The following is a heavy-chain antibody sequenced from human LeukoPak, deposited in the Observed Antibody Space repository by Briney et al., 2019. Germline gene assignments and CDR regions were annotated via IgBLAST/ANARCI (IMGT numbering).Heavy chain of an antibody. Sequence: ASVKVSCKASGYTFTSYGINWVRQATGQGLEWMGWMNPNSGNTGYAQKFQGRVTMTRNTSISTAYMELSSLRSEDTAVYYCARGRYDSGGYYPDYWGQGTLVTVSS. J-gene: IGHJ4*02. V-gene: IGHV1-8*01. D-gene: IGHD3-22*01. CDR3: ARGRYDSGGYYPDY. CDR2: MNPNSGNT. CDR1: GYTFTSYG.